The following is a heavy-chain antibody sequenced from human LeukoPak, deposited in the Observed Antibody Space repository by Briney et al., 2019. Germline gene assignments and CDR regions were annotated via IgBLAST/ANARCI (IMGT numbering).Heavy chain of an antibody. Sequence: GASVKVSCKASGYTFTSYAMHWVRQAPGQRLEWMGWINAANGNTKYSQKFQGRVTITRDTSASTVYMDLSSLRSEDTAVYYCARFIYDDSFLDYWGQGTLVTVSS. CDR1: GYTFTSYA. CDR3: ARFIYDDSFLDY. J-gene: IGHJ4*02. D-gene: IGHD4-17*01. V-gene: IGHV1-3*01. CDR2: INAANGNT.